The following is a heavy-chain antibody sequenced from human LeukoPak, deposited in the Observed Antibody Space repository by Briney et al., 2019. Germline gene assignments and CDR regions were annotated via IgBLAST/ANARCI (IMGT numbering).Heavy chain of an antibody. CDR3: ARRPYSTSWYYFHY. CDR2: ISYDGSNK. CDR1: GFTFSSYA. D-gene: IGHD6-13*01. J-gene: IGHJ4*02. V-gene: IGHV3-30-3*01. Sequence: GGSLRLSCAASGFTFSSYAMHWVRQAPGKGLEWVAVISYDGSNKYYADSVKGRFTISRDNSKNTLYLQMNSLRAEDTAVYYCARRPYSTSWYYFHYWGQGTLVTVSS.